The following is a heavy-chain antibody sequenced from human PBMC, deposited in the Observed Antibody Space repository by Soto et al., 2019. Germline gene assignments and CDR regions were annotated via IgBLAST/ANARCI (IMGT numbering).Heavy chain of an antibody. CDR3: ARERGSHSQFIFEY. D-gene: IGHD3-10*01. V-gene: IGHV3-30-3*01. J-gene: IGHJ4*02. CDR1: GFNFDVYA. Sequence: QVQLVESGGGVVQPGRSLRLSCAASGFNFDVYAMHWVRQAPGKGLEWVAIISYDGGNEYYADSVKGRFTISRDNSMNTLSLQMNSLRAEDTAVKYCARERGSHSQFIFEYWGQGALVTVSS. CDR2: ISYDGGNE.